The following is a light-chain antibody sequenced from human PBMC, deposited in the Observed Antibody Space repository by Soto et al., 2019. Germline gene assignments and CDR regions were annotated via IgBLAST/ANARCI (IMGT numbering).Light chain of an antibody. Sequence: EIVMTQSPATLSVSPGERATLSCTASHYIYSNVAWFQQRPGQAPRLLIYRASTRATGTPARFSGSGSGTEFTLTITSLQSEDFALYYRQQYHNLWTFGQGTKVDIK. CDR3: QQYHNLWT. CDR1: HYIYSN. CDR2: RAS. J-gene: IGKJ1*01. V-gene: IGKV3-15*01.